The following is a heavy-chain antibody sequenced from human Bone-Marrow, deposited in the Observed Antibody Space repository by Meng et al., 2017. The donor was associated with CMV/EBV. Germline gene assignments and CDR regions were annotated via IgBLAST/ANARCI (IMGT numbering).Heavy chain of an antibody. V-gene: IGHV4-34*01. CDR1: GGSFSGYY. CDR3: ARGFGNP. J-gene: IGHJ5*02. CDR2: INHSGST. D-gene: IGHD1-14*01. Sequence: QVQLQQWGAGLLKPSEALSLTCAGYGGSFSGYYWSWIRQPPGKGLEWIGEINHSGSTNYNPSLKSRVTISVDTSKNQFSLKLSSVTAADTAVYYCARGFGNPWGQGTLVTVSS.